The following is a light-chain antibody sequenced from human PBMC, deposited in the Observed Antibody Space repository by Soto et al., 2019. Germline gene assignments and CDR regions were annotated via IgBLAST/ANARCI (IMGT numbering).Light chain of an antibody. CDR2: DAS. J-gene: IGKJ5*01. V-gene: IGKV3-11*01. Sequence: EIVLTQSPAPLSLSPGESATLSCRATRSVSSYLAWYQQKPGQAPRLLIYDASSRPTDIPARFSGSGSGTDFTLTISSLEPEDFALYYWQQRSNWPITFGQGTRLEIK. CDR1: RSVSSY. CDR3: QQRSNWPIT.